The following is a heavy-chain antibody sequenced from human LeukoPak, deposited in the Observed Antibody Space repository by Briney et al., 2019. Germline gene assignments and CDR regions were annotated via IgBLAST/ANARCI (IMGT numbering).Heavy chain of an antibody. Sequence: SETLSLTCAVYGVSFSGYYWSWIRQPPGKGLEWIGEINHSGSTNYNPSLKSRVTISVDTSKNQFSLKLSSVTAADTAVYYCARGQGGSYYRYYYYYMDVWGKGTTVTVSS. CDR3: ARGQGGSYYRYYYYYMDV. J-gene: IGHJ6*03. CDR2: INHSGST. V-gene: IGHV4-34*01. CDR1: GVSFSGYY. D-gene: IGHD1-26*01.